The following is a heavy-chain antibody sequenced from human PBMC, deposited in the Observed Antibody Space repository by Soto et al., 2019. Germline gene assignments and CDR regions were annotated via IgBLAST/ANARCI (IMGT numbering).Heavy chain of an antibody. V-gene: IGHV3-23*01. CDR3: AKATATCVGAFEI. J-gene: IGHJ3*02. CDR2: IFVGGST. D-gene: IGHD2-15*01. CDR1: GFICSRSD. Sequence: GGSMRLSCAVSGFICSRSDMSWFRQATGTGLEWVSTIFVGGSTHYEDSVKGRFTISRDTSKSTVYLQMNSLTAGDTAVYYCAKATATCVGAFEIGCPGTMVTVSS.